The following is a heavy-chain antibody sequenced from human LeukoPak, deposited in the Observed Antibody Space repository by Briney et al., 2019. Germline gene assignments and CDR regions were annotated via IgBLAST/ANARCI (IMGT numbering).Heavy chain of an antibody. J-gene: IGHJ4*02. CDR2: INWNGGST. CDR3: ARDRGSYTLFDY. CDR1: GFTFDDYG. Sequence: GGSLRLSCAASGFTFDDYGMSWVRQAPGKGLEWVSGINWNGGSTGYADSVKGRFIISRDNAKNTLYLQMNSLRAEDTAVYYCARDRGSYTLFDYWGQGTLVTVSS. D-gene: IGHD1-26*01. V-gene: IGHV3-20*04.